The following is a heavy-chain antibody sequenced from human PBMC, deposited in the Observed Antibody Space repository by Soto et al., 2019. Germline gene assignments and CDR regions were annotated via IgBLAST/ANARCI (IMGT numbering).Heavy chain of an antibody. CDR1: GGSFSGYY. CDR3: ARGPYYYGSGSPKNNWFDP. Sequence: QVQLQQWGAGLLKPSETLSLTCAVYGGSFSGYYWSWIRQPPGKGLEWIGEINHSGSTNYNPSLRSRVTISVDTSKNQFSLKLSSVTAADTAVYYCARGPYYYGSGSPKNNWFDPWGQGTLVTVSS. V-gene: IGHV4-34*01. D-gene: IGHD3-10*01. J-gene: IGHJ5*02. CDR2: INHSGST.